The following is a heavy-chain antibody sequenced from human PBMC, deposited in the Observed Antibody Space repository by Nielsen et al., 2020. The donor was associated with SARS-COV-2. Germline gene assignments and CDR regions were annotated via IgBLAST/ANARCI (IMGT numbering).Heavy chain of an antibody. J-gene: IGHJ5*02. Sequence: SETLSPTCTVSGRSTSTSGHYWGWIRQTPGKGLEWIGSVYYRGNTYSNPSLKSRFTISVDTSKHQFSLKVNSVTAADTAVYYCARHWSWGGTPSWFDPWGQGTLVTVSS. D-gene: IGHD3-3*01. V-gene: IGHV4-39*01. CDR1: GRSTSTSGHY. CDR2: VYYRGNT. CDR3: ARHWSWGGTPSWFDP.